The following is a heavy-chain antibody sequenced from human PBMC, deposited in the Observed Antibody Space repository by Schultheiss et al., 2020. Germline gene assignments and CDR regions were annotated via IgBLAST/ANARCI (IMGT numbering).Heavy chain of an antibody. V-gene: IGHV4-59*12. CDR1: GGSISSYY. CDR2: FYYSGST. CDR3: ARDQKFQERIDYLFDY. Sequence: SATLSLTCTVSGGSISSYYWSWIRQPPGKGLEWIGSFYYSGSTYYNPSLKSRVTISVDTSKNQFSLKLSSVTAADTAVYYCARDQKFQERIDYLFDYWGQGTLVTVSS. J-gene: IGHJ4*02. D-gene: IGHD4-11*01.